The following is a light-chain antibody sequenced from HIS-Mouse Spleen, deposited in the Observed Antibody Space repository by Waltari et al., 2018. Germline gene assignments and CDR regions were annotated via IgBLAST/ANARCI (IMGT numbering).Light chain of an antibody. CDR1: AFPKQY. CDR2: KDR. J-gene: IGLJ2*01. V-gene: IGLV3-25*03. Sequence: SYELTQPPSVSVSPGQTARITCSGDAFPKQYASWYQQKPGQAPVLVIYKDRERPSGIPGRFSGSSSGTTVTLTISGVQAEDEADYYCQSADSSGTYVVFGGGTKLTVL. CDR3: QSADSSGTYVV.